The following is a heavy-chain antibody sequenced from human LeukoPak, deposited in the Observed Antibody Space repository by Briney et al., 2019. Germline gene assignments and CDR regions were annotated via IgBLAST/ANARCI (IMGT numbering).Heavy chain of an antibody. J-gene: IGHJ4*02. Sequence: GGSLRLSCAASGFTFSSYWMSWVRQAPGKGREWVANIKQDGGEKYYVDSVKGRFTISRDNAKNSLYLQMNSLRPEDTAVYYCAGRGDGNLCCFDHWGQGTLVTASS. V-gene: IGHV3-7*04. CDR3: AGRGDGNLCCFDH. CDR1: GFTFSSYW. CDR2: IKQDGGEK. D-gene: IGHD5-24*01.